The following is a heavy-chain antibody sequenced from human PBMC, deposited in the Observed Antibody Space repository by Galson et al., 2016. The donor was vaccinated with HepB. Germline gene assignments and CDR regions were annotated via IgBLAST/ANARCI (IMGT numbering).Heavy chain of an antibody. D-gene: IGHD1-1*01. CDR3: ARLSAGGTNGVDV. CDR1: GDSFSSYY. CDR2: INYYGST. V-gene: IGHV4-34*01. Sequence: LSLTCSVYGDSFSSYYWSWIRQTPGKGLEWIGEINYYGSTNYDPSLKSRVTISVDTSKNRISLKLNSVSATDTAVYYCARLSAGGTNGVDVWGQGTTVIVSS. J-gene: IGHJ6*02.